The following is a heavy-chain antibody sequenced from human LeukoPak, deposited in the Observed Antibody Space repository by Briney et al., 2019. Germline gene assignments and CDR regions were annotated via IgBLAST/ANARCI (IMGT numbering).Heavy chain of an antibody. D-gene: IGHD3-10*01. CDR2: ISGDGGST. J-gene: IGHJ5*02. V-gene: IGHV3-43*02. Sequence: PGGSLRLSCAASGFTFDDYAMHWVRQAPGKGLEWVSLISGDGGSTYYADSVKGRFTISRDSSKNSLYLQMNSLRTEDTALYYCAKDLFCGSGSYHNWFDPWGQGTLVTVSS. CDR1: GFTFDDYA. CDR3: AKDLFCGSGSYHNWFDP.